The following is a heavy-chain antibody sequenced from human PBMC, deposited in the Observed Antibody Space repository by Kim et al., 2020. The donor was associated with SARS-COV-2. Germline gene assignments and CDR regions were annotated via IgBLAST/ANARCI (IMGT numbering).Heavy chain of an antibody. CDR2: INHSGST. Sequence: SETLSLTCAVYGGSFSGYYWSWIRQPPGKGLEWIGEINHSGSTNYNPSLKSRVTISVDTSKNQFSLKLSSVTAADTAVYYCARDRITMVRGVIMRHYYYYYGMDVWGQGTTVTVSS. J-gene: IGHJ6*02. CDR1: GGSFSGYY. CDR3: ARDRITMVRGVIMRHYYYYYGMDV. V-gene: IGHV4-34*01. D-gene: IGHD3-10*01.